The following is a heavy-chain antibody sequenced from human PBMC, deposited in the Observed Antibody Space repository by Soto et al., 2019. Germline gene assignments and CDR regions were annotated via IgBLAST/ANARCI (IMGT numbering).Heavy chain of an antibody. CDR2: ISYDGSNK. CDR1: GFTFSSYA. CDR3: ARDKEMATTRVYYYGMDV. Sequence: PGGSLRLSCAASGFTFSSYAMHWVRQAPGKGLEWVAVISYDGSNKYYADSVKGRFTISRDNSKNTLYLQMNSLRAEDTAVYYCARDKEMATTRVYYYGMDVWGQGTTVTVS. V-gene: IGHV3-30-3*01. D-gene: IGHD5-12*01. J-gene: IGHJ6*02.